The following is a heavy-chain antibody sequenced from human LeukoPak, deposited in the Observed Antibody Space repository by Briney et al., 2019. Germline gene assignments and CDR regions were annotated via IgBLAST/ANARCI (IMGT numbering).Heavy chain of an antibody. J-gene: IGHJ4*02. Sequence: ASVKVSCKASGYTFTGYYMPWVRQAPGQGLEWMGWINPNSGGTNYAQKFQGRVTMTRDTSISTAYMELSRLRSDDTAVYYCARNARSSWYSPPDYWGQGTLVTVSS. CDR1: GYTFTGYY. V-gene: IGHV1-2*02. CDR3: ARNARSSWYSPPDY. D-gene: IGHD6-13*01. CDR2: INPNSGGT.